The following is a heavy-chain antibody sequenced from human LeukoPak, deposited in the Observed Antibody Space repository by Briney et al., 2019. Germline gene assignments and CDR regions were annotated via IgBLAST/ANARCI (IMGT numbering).Heavy chain of an antibody. V-gene: IGHV4-30-4*01. J-gene: IGHJ4*02. CDR3: ARVRGGWHGGNSEFDY. Sequence: SETLSLTCAVYGGSFSGYYWSWIRQPPGKGLEWIGYIYYSGSTYYNPSLKSRVTISVDTSKNQFSLKLSSVTAADTAVYYCARVRGGWHGGNSEFDYWGQGTLVTVSS. CDR2: IYYSGST. CDR1: GGSFSGYY. D-gene: IGHD4-23*01.